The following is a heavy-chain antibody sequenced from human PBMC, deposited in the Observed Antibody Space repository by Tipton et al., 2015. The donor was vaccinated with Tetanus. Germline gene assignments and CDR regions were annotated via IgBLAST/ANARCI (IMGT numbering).Heavy chain of an antibody. V-gene: IGHV4-31*03. CDR3: ARDQARGSRGWNYFDY. CDR1: GGSISSGGYY. D-gene: IGHD1-26*01. Sequence: LVKPTQTLSLTCTVSGGSISSGGYYWSWIRQHPGKGLEWIGDIYNSGSTYYNPSLKGRVTILVDTTKNQFSLKLKSVTAADTAVYYCARDQARGSRGWNYFDYWGQGSLVTVSS. CDR2: IYNSGST. J-gene: IGHJ4*02.